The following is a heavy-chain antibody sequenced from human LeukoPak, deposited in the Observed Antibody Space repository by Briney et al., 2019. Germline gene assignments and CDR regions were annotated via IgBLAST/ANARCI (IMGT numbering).Heavy chain of an antibody. Sequence: GESLKISCKGSGYSFTSYWIGWVRQMPGKGLEWMGIIYPGDSDTRYSPSFQGQVTISADKSISTAYLQRSSLKASDTAMYYCARRMGIAAAEYYFDYWGQGTLVTVSS. CDR2: IYPGDSDT. J-gene: IGHJ4*02. V-gene: IGHV5-51*01. D-gene: IGHD6-13*01. CDR3: ARRMGIAAAEYYFDY. CDR1: GYSFTSYW.